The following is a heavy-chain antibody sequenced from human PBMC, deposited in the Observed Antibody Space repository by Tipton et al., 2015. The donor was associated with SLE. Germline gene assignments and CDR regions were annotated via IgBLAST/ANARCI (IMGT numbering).Heavy chain of an antibody. D-gene: IGHD1-26*01. V-gene: IGHV4-61*02. J-gene: IGHJ6*03. CDR3: AKEKLGRDYYYHMDV. CDR1: GGSITSGSYY. Sequence: TLSLTCTVSGGSITSGSYYWSWVRRPAGKGLEWIGRVYASGSANYNPSLKSRVTMSLDTSKNQLSLKLSSVTAADTAVYYCAKEKLGRDYYYHMDVWGRGTTVTVS. CDR2: VYASGSA.